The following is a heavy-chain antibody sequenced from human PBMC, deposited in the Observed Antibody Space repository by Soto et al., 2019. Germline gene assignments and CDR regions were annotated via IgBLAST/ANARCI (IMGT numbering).Heavy chain of an antibody. J-gene: IGHJ4*02. CDR3: ARFPPFGVVPGFDY. CDR1: GFTFSSYS. D-gene: IGHD3-3*01. CDR2: ISSISSTI. Sequence: EVQLVESGGGLVQPGGSLRLSCAASGFTFSSYSMNWVRQAPGKGLEWVSYISSISSTIYYADSVKGRFTISRDNAKNSLYLQMNSLRAEDTAVYYCARFPPFGVVPGFDYWGQGTLVTVS. V-gene: IGHV3-48*01.